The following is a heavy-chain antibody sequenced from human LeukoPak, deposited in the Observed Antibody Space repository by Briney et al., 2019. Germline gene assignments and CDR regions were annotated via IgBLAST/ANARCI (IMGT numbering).Heavy chain of an antibody. D-gene: IGHD1-26*01. V-gene: IGHV3-7*04. CDR3: ARDGIDY. J-gene: IGHJ4*02. CDR2: INQDGSEK. CDR1: GFTFSNYW. Sequence: GGSLRLSCAASGFTFSNYWMSWVRQAPGKGLEWVANINQDGSEKYYVDSVKGRFSISRDNAKNSVNLQMNSLRAEDTALYYCARDGIDYWGQGTLVTVSS.